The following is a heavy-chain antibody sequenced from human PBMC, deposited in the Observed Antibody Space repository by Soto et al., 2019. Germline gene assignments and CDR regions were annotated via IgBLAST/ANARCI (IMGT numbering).Heavy chain of an antibody. CDR3: ARRAGQGYGDYGGWFDP. D-gene: IGHD4-17*01. V-gene: IGHV4-59*01. CDR1: GGSISSYY. CDR2: VHYSGST. J-gene: IGHJ5*02. Sequence: QVQLQESGPGLVKPSETLSLTCTVSGGSISSYYWIWIRQPPGKGLEWIGYVHYSGSTNYNPSLNSRVTISVDTSKNQFSLKLSSVTAADTAVYYGARRAGQGYGDYGGWFDPWGQGTLVTVSS.